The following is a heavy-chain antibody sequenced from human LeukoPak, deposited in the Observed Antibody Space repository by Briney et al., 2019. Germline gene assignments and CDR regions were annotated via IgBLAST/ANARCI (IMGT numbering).Heavy chain of an antibody. J-gene: IGHJ4*02. V-gene: IGHV1-2*02. Sequence: GGSLRLSCAASGFTFSSYAMHWVRQAPGQGLEWMGWINPNSGGTNYAQKFQGRVTMTRDTSISTAYMELSRLRSDDTAVYYCARGGSGSYYHDYWGQGTLVTVSS. CDR2: INPNSGGT. CDR3: ARGGSGSYYHDY. CDR1: GFTFSSYA. D-gene: IGHD3-10*01.